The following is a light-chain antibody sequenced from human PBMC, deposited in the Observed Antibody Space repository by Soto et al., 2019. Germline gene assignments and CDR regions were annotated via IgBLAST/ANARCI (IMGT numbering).Light chain of an antibody. CDR1: QSVSSNF. J-gene: IGKJ1*01. CDR3: QQYDSSPRT. Sequence: ENVLTQSPGTLSLSPGERATLSCRASQSVSSNFLAWYQQKPGQAPRLLIYGASNRATGIPDGFSGSGSGTDFTLTISRLEPEDFGVYYCQQYDSSPRTFGQGTKVEIK. V-gene: IGKV3-20*01. CDR2: GAS.